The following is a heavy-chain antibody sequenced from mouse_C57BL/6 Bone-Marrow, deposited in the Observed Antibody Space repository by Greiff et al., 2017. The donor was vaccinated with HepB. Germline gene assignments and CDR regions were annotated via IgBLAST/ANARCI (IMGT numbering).Heavy chain of an antibody. D-gene: IGHD1-1*01. CDR3: ARLDYYGSSNWYFDV. CDR1: EYEFPSHD. Sequence: EVQLQESGGGLVQPGESLKLSCESNEYEFPSHDMSWVRKTPEKRLELVAAINSDGGSTYYPDTMERRFIISRDNTKKTLYLQMSSLRSEDTALYYCARLDYYGSSNWYFDVWGTGTTVTVSS. V-gene: IGHV5-2*01. J-gene: IGHJ1*03. CDR2: INSDGGST.